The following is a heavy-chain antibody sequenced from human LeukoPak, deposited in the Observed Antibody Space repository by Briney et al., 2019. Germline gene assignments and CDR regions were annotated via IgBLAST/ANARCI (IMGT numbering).Heavy chain of an antibody. D-gene: IGHD2-15*01. V-gene: IGHV1-69*13. Sequence: ASVKVSCKASGGTFSSYAISWVRQAPGQGLEWMGGIIPIFGTANYAQKFQGRVTITADESTSTAYMELSSLRSEGTAVYYCARREVVVVAASYAFDIWGQGTMVTVSS. CDR2: IIPIFGTA. CDR1: GGTFSSYA. CDR3: ARREVVVVAASYAFDI. J-gene: IGHJ3*02.